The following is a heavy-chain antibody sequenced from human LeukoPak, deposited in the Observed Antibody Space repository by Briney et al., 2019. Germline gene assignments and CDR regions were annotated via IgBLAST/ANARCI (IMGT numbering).Heavy chain of an antibody. V-gene: IGHV1-18*01. CDR1: GYTFTNYG. J-gene: IGHJ4*02. D-gene: IGHD3-3*01. CDR2: ISTYSGNT. CDR3: ARGDHYDFWSGPPDF. Sequence: ASVKVSCKASGYTFTNYGFSWVRQAPGQGLEWMGRISTYSGNTNYAQKFQGRVTMTTDTSTSTAFMDLKSLRSDDTAVYYCARGDHYDFWSGPPDFWGQGTLVTVSS.